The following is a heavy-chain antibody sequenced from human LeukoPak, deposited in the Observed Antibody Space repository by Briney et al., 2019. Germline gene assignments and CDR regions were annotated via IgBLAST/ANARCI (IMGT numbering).Heavy chain of an antibody. J-gene: IGHJ5*02. D-gene: IGHD2-2*01. CDR3: AREKYCSSTSCNWFDP. CDR1: GGSISSYY. V-gene: IGHV4-4*07. CDR2: IYTRGST. Sequence: TSETLSLTCTVSGGSISSYYWSWIRQPAGKGLEWIGRIYTRGSTNYNPSLKSRVTMSVDTSKNQFSLKLSSVTAADTAVYYCAREKYCSSTSCNWFDPWGQGTLVTVSS.